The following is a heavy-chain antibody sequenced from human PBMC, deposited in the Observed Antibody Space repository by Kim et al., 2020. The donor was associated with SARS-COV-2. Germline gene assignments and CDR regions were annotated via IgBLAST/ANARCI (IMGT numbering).Heavy chain of an antibody. D-gene: IGHD5-12*01. V-gene: IGHV1-69*01. Sequence: NYAKKFQGRVPITADESTSTAYMELSSLRSEDAAVYYCARGEMATIPSYWGQGTLVTVSS. CDR3: ARGEMATIPSY. J-gene: IGHJ4*02.